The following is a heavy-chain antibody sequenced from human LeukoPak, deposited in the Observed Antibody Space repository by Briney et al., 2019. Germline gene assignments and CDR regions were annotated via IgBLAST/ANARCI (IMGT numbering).Heavy chain of an antibody. CDR2: INHSGST. D-gene: IGHD6-19*01. CDR1: GGSFSGYY. V-gene: IGHV4-34*01. J-gene: IGHJ5*02. Sequence: SETLSLTCAVYGGSFSGYYWSWIRQPPGEGLEWIGEINHSGSTNYNPSLKSRVTISVDTSKNQFSLKLSSATAADTAVYYCARQQWLDNWFDPWGQGTLVTVSS. CDR3: ARQQWLDNWFDP.